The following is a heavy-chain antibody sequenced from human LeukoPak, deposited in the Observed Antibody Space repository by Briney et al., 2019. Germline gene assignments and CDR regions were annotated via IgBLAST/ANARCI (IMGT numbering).Heavy chain of an antibody. CDR1: GFSLSTSGVG. V-gene: IGHV2-5*02. J-gene: IGHJ4*02. CDR3: AHTYTTDYYDLLDY. CDR2: IYWDDDK. D-gene: IGHD3-22*01. Sequence: ESGPTLVKPTQTLTLTCTFSGFSLSTSGVGVGWIRQPPGKALEWLALIYWDDDKRYSPSLKSRLTITKDTSKNQVVLTMTNIDPVDTATYYCAHTYTTDYYDLLDYWGQGTLVTVSS.